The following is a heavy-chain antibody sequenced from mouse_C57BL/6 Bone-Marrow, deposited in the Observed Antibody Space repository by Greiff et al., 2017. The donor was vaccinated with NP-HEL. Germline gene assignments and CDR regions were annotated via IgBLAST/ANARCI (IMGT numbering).Heavy chain of an antibody. D-gene: IGHD2-1*01. CDR3: ARNGGNYPSWFAY. CDR1: GFSLSTFGMG. J-gene: IGHJ3*01. V-gene: IGHV8-8*01. Sequence: QVQLKEPGPGILQPSQTLSLTCPFSGFSLSTFGMGVGWIRQPSGKGLEWLAHIWWDDDKYNNPALESRLTNSKDTSKHQVFLKIANVDTADTATSYCARNGGNYPSWFAYWGQGTLVTVSA. CDR2: IWWDDDK.